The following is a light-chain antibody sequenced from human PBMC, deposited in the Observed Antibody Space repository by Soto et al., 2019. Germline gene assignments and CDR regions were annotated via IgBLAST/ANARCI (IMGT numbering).Light chain of an antibody. J-gene: IGKJ1*01. Sequence: EIVLTQSPATLSLSPGERATISCRATQTISSDYLAWYQQKPGQAPRLLIYGIFNRATGIPDRFSASGSGTDFTLTISRLEPEDFAVYYCEQYSNSPRTFGQGTKVDIK. V-gene: IGKV3-20*01. CDR2: GIF. CDR1: QTISSDY. CDR3: EQYSNSPRT.